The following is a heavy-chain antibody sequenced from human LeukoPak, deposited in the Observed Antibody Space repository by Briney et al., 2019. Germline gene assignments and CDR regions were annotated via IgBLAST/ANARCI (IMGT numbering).Heavy chain of an antibody. CDR3: ARERTPDY. CDR1: GFTFDDYG. Sequence: GGSLRLSCAASGFTFDDYGLSWVRQAPGKGLEWVSSISSSSSYIYYADSVKGRFTISRDNAKNALYLQMNSLRAEDTAVYYCARERTPDYWGQGTLVTVSS. V-gene: IGHV3-21*01. CDR2: ISSSSSYI. J-gene: IGHJ4*02.